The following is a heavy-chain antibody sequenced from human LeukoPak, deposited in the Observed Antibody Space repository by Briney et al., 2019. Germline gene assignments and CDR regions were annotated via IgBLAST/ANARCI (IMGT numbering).Heavy chain of an antibody. CDR3: ARAGSSSWYPFDY. J-gene: IGHJ4*02. D-gene: IGHD6-13*01. CDR2: INPNSGGT. CDR1: GYTFTGYY. Sequence: GASVNVCCKASGYTFTGYYMHWVRQAPGQGLEWMGWINPNSGGTNYSQKFHGRGTMTRDTSISTDYMELSRLRSDGRAVYYCARAGSSSWYPFDYWGQGTLVTVSS. V-gene: IGHV1-2*02.